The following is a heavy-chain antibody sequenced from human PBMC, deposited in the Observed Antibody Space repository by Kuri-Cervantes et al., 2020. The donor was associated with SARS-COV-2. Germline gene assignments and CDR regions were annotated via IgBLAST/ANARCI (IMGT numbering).Heavy chain of an antibody. Sequence: SETLSLTCAVSGGSISSGGYSWSWIRQPPGKGLEWIGYIYHSGSTYYNPSLKSRVTISVDRSKNQFSLKLSSVTAADTAVYYCARDDDDIGQLRDKYYYYGMDVWGQGTTVTVSS. CDR3: ARDDDDIGQLRDKYYYYGMDV. CDR2: IYHSGST. D-gene: IGHD1-1*01. CDR1: GGSISSGGYS. V-gene: IGHV4-30-2*01. J-gene: IGHJ6*02.